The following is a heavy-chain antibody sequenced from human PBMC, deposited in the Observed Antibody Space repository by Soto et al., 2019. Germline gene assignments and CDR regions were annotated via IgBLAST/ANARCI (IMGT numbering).Heavy chain of an antibody. CDR3: ARVPQMYAYYDSSPNYNPFAF. V-gene: IGHV3-33*01. Sequence: GGSLRLSCAASGFTFSSYGMHWVRQAPGKGLEWVAVIWYDGGNKYYTDSVKGRFTISRDNSKNTLYLQMNSLRAEDTAVYYCARVPQMYAYYDSSPNYNPFAFWGQGTLFTVSS. D-gene: IGHD3-22*01. CDR1: GFTFSSYG. CDR2: IWYDGGNK. J-gene: IGHJ4*02.